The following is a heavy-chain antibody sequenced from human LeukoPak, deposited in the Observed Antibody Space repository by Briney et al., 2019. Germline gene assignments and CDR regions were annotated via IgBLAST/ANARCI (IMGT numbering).Heavy chain of an antibody. V-gene: IGHV4-59*02. CDR3: ARTFHGTLFDY. D-gene: IGHD6-13*01. CDR1: GGSVSGFY. Sequence: PSETLSLTCTVSGGSVSGFYWSWIRQPPGKGLEWIGFIFSSGSTNYNPSVERRVTISTDKSKNQISLKLNSVTAADTAVYYCARTFHGTLFDYWGQGTLVSVSS. J-gene: IGHJ4*02. CDR2: IFSSGST.